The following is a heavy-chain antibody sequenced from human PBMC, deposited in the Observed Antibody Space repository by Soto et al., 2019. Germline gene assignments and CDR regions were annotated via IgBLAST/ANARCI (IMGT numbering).Heavy chain of an antibody. CDR2: IYYSGST. J-gene: IGHJ5*02. CDR1: GGSISSGDYY. D-gene: IGHD1-1*01. Sequence: SETLSLTCTVSGGSISSGDYYWSWIRQPPGKGLEWIGYIYYSGSTYYNPSLKSRVTISVDTSKNQFSLKLSSVTAADTAVYYCARDPLDRGWFDPWGQGTLVTVSP. V-gene: IGHV4-30-4*01. CDR3: ARDPLDRGWFDP.